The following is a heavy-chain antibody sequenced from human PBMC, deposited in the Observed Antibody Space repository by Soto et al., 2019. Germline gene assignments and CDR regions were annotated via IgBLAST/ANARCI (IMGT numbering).Heavy chain of an antibody. CDR3: ARGYVTIFGMVIVPPYGIDV. D-gene: IGHD3-3*01. V-gene: IGHV4-30-4*01. J-gene: IGHJ6*02. Sequence: QVQLQESGPGLVKPSQTLSLTCTVSGGSISSGDYYWSWIRQPPGKGLAWIGYIYYSGSTYYNPYLQSRVNKPLDMTKDHFTLTLSAATAADTAMYYCARGYVTIFGMVIVPPYGIDVWGQDTTVTVSS. CDR1: GGSISSGDYY. CDR2: IYYSGST.